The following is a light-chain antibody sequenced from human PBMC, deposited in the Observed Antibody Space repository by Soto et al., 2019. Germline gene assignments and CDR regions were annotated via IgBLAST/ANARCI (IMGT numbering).Light chain of an antibody. V-gene: IGLV2-14*01. CDR2: EVS. CDR3: SSYTSSSPWV. Sequence: QSVLTQPASVSGSPGQSITISCTGTSSDVGGYNYVSWYQQHPGKAPKLMIYEVSNRPSGVSNRFSGSKSGNTASLTISGLHAEDDADYYCSSYTSSSPWVFGGGTQLTVL. CDR1: SSDVGGYNY. J-gene: IGLJ3*02.